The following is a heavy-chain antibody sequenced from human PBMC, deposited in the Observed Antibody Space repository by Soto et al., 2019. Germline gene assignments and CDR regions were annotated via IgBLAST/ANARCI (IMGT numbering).Heavy chain of an antibody. Sequence: PGGSLRLSCAASGFTFSSYAMHWVRQAPGKGLEWVAVISYDGSNKYYADSVKGRFTISRDNSKNTLYLQMNSLRAEDTAVYYCARATVDTAMAYFDYWGQGTLVTVSS. V-gene: IGHV3-30-3*01. CDR2: ISYDGSNK. D-gene: IGHD5-18*01. CDR3: ARATVDTAMAYFDY. CDR1: GFTFSSYA. J-gene: IGHJ4*02.